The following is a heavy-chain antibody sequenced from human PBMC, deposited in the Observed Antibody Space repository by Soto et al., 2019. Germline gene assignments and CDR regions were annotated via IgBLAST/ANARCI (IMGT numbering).Heavy chain of an antibody. CDR1: GFTFRNYN. D-gene: IGHD3-10*01. J-gene: IGHJ4*02. CDR2: ISTGGAYM. V-gene: IGHV3-21*06. CDR3: AGDMASPGGDYLDA. Sequence: EVQLVESGGGLVKAGGSLRLFCTASGFTFRNYNMNWVRQAPGKGLEWVSSISTGGAYMFYADSVKGRFTISRDNAQNSLFLQIASPRAQDTAVYYCAGDMASPGGDYLDAWGQGTLVTVS.